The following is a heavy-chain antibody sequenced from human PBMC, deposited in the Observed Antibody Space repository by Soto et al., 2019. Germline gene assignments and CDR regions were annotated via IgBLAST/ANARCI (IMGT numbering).Heavy chain of an antibody. CDR1: GYTFIRYG. D-gene: IGHD3-16*01. J-gene: IGHJ6*02. CDR2: ISPYNDYT. V-gene: IGHV1-18*01. Sequence: QVPLAQSANEVKKPGASVRVSCKAAGYTFIRYGIAWVRQAPGQGLEWMGWISPYNDYTVYAQKFQGRVSMTADTSTXTXYXXLRGLKSDDTAVYYCARGGYYDNSWGKLSHYGLDVWGQGTSVSVSS. CDR3: ARGGYYDNSWGKLSHYGLDV.